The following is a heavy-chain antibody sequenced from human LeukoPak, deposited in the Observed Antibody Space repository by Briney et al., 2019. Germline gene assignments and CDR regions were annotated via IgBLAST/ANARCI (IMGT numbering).Heavy chain of an antibody. J-gene: IGHJ5*02. V-gene: IGHV1-18*01. CDR1: GYTFTSYG. Sequence: ASAKVSCKASGYTFTSYGITWVRQAPGQGLEWMGWISAYNGDTNYAQKFHGRVTMSTDTSTNTAYMELKSLTFDDTAIYYCAKDWHILTGRNCFDPWGQGTLVTVSS. CDR3: AKDWHILTGRNCFDP. CDR2: ISAYNGDT. D-gene: IGHD3-9*01.